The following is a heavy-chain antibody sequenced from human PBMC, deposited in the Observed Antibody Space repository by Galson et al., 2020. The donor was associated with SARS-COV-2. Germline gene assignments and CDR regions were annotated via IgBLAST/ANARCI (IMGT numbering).Heavy chain of an antibody. CDR3: ARLGGTPSYSSGWYLAH. J-gene: IGHJ4*02. D-gene: IGHD6-19*01. V-gene: IGHV3-53*01. CDR1: GFTVGANY. Sequence: GESLKISCAASGFTVGANYMNWVRQAPGKGLESVSIIYTAGTTYYADSVKGRFTISRDTSTITLFLQMNSLRVDDTAVYYCARLGGTPSYSSGWYLAHWGQGTLVTVSS. CDR2: IYTAGTT.